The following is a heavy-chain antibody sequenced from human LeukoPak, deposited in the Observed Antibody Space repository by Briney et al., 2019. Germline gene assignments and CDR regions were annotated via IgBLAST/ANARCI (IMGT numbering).Heavy chain of an antibody. Sequence: GGSLRLSWAASGFTFSSYWMHWVRQAAGKGLVWDSRINSDGSSTSYADSVKGRFTISRDNAKNTLYLQMNSLRAEDTAVYYCARELVYYDSSGPAAGAFDIWGQGTMVTVSS. CDR1: GFTFSSYW. CDR2: INSDGSST. CDR3: ARELVYYDSSGPAAGAFDI. V-gene: IGHV3-74*01. J-gene: IGHJ3*02. D-gene: IGHD3-22*01.